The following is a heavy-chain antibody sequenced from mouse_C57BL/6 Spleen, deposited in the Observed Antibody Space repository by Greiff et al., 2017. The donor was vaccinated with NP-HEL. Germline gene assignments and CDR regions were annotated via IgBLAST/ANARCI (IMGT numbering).Heavy chain of an antibody. V-gene: IGHV3-6*01. Sequence: EVKLMESGPGLVKPSQSLSLTCSVTGYSITSGYYWNWIRQFPGNKLEWMGYISYDGSNNYNPSLKNRISITRDTSKNQFFLKLNSVTTEDTATYYCAREDYDYVPFAYWGQGTLVTVSA. J-gene: IGHJ3*01. CDR2: ISYDGSN. CDR1: GYSITSGYY. D-gene: IGHD2-4*01. CDR3: AREDYDYVPFAY.